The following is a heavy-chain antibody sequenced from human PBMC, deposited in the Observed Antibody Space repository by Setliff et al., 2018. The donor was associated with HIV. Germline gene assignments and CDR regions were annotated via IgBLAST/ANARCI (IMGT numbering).Heavy chain of an antibody. CDR1: GYIFIRYY. CDR3: ARDLRDGFEEWFSTLDDGMDV. D-gene: IGHD3-3*01. Sequence: ASVKVSCKTSGYIFIRYYIFWVRQAPGQGLEWMGNINPHTGVTKYAEKFQGRVTMTRDTSINTIYMKLSRLRSDDTAVYYCARDLRDGFEEWFSTLDDGMDVWGQGTTVTVSS. V-gene: IGHV1-2*02. CDR2: INPHTGVT. J-gene: IGHJ6*02.